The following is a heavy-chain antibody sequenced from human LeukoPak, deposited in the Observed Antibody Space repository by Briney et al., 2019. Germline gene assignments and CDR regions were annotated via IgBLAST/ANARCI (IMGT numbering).Heavy chain of an antibody. CDR2: ISGAGGTT. J-gene: IGHJ4*02. Sequence: PGGSLRLSCAASGVTISNYSMSWVRQAPGKGLEWVSTISGAGGTTYYADCVKGRFTISRDNSKNTLFLQFHRLRGEDTGVYYCAKGRGATVTAAGNYWGQGTLVTVSS. D-gene: IGHD4-17*01. CDR3: AKGRGATVTAAGNY. V-gene: IGHV3-23*01. CDR1: GVTISNYS.